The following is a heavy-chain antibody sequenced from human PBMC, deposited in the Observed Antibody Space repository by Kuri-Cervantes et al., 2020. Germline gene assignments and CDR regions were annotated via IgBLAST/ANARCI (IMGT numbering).Heavy chain of an antibody. Sequence: LSLTCAASGFTFSAYWMSWVRQAPGKGLEWVANIDQDGTEKDYVDSVKGRFTISRDNAKNSLYLQMNSLRAEDTAVYYCASSRRRGSGWSSAFDIWGQGTMVTVSS. CDR1: GFTFSAYW. J-gene: IGHJ3*02. V-gene: IGHV3-7*03. D-gene: IGHD6-19*01. CDR2: IDQDGTEK. CDR3: ASSRRRGSGWSSAFDI.